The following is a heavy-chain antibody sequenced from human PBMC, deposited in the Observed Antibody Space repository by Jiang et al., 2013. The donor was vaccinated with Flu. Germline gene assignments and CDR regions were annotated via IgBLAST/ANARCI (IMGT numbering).Heavy chain of an antibody. J-gene: IGHJ2*01. D-gene: IGHD3/OR15-3a*01. V-gene: IGHV5-51*01. CDR3: ASGILVGRTGYFDF. CDR2: IYPSDSDT. CDR1: GYSFANHW. Sequence: GAEVKKPGESLKISCKASGYSFANHWIAWVRQMPGKGLEWMGMIYPSDSDTRLSPSFQGQVTMSADRSISTAHLQWSSLKASDSAMYYCASGILVGRTGYFDFWGRGTSVTVSS.